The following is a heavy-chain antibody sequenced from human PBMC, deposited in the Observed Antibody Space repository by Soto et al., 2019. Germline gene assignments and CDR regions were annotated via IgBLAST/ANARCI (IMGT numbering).Heavy chain of an antibody. CDR3: ARGRGRLRYFDWLLDFWFDY. Sequence: SETLSLTCAVYGGSFSGYYWSWIRQPPGKGLEWIGEINHSGSTNYNPSLKSRVTISVDTSKNQFSLKLSSVTAADTAVYYCARGRGRLRYFDWLLDFWFDYWGQGTLVTVSS. J-gene: IGHJ4*02. V-gene: IGHV4-34*01. CDR2: INHSGST. D-gene: IGHD3-9*01. CDR1: GGSFSGYY.